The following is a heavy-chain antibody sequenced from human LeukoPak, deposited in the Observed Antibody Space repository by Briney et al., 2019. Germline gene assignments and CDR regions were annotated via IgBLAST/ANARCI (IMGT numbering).Heavy chain of an antibody. J-gene: IGHJ5*02. D-gene: IGHD2-2*02. Sequence: PGGSLRLSCAASGFTFSSYSMNWVRQAPGKGLEWVSSISSSSSYIYYADSVKGRFTISRDNAKNSLYLQKNSLRAEDTAVYYCARESVPAAIRGWFDPWGQGTLVTVSS. V-gene: IGHV3-21*01. CDR1: GFTFSSYS. CDR3: ARESVPAAIRGWFDP. CDR2: ISSSSSYI.